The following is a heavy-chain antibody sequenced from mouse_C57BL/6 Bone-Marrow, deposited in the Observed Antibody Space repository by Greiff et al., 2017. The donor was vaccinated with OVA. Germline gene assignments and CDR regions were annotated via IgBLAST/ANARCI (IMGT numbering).Heavy chain of an antibody. Sequence: EVHLVESGGGLVQPKGSLKLSCAASGFSFNTYAMNWVRQAPGKGLEWVARIRSKSNNYATYYADSVKDRFTISRDDSESMLYLQMNNLKTENTAMYYCVRQGYCYAMDYWGQGTSVTVSS. CDR3: VRQGYCYAMDY. D-gene: IGHD2-14*01. CDR2: IRSKSNNYAT. CDR1: GFSFNTYA. J-gene: IGHJ4*01. V-gene: IGHV10-1*01.